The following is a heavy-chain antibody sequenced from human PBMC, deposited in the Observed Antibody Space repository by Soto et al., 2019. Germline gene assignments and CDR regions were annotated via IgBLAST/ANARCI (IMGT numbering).Heavy chain of an antibody. J-gene: IGHJ4*02. Sequence: RASVKVSCKASGGTFSSYAISWVRQAPGQGLEWMGGIIPIFGTANYAQKFQGRVTITADESTSTAYMELSSLRSEDTAVYYCAKNSYGLLSLFDYWGQGTLVTVSS. D-gene: IGHD5-18*01. CDR1: GGTFSSYA. CDR3: AKNSYGLLSLFDY. V-gene: IGHV1-69*13. CDR2: IIPIFGTA.